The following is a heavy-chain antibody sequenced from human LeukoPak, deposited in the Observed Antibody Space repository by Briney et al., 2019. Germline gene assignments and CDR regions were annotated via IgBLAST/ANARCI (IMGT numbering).Heavy chain of an antibody. V-gene: IGHV4-59*08. Sequence: SETLSLTCTVSGGSISSSYWSWIRQPPGKKLEWXXYIYYTGSTNYNPSLKSRATISVDTSKNHFSLELSSVTAADTAVYFCARHRNDYGGNSFGDWGQGTPVTASS. CDR3: ARHRNDYGGNSFGD. CDR2: IYYTGST. J-gene: IGHJ4*02. CDR1: GGSISSSY. D-gene: IGHD4-23*01.